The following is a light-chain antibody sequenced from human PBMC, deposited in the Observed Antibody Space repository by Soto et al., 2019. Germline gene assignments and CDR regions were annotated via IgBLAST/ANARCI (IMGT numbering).Light chain of an antibody. J-gene: IGLJ1*01. Sequence: QSVLTQPPSASGTPGQRVTISCSGSSSNVGGNPVNWYQHVPTTAPKLLIYTNTQRPSGVPDRFSGSKSGTSASLAISGLQSEDEADYYCASWYDRLNGPVFGTGTKVTVL. CDR2: TNT. CDR3: ASWYDRLNGPV. V-gene: IGLV1-44*01. CDR1: SSNVGGNP.